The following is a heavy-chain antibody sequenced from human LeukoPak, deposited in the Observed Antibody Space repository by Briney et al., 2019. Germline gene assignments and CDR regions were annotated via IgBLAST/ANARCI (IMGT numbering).Heavy chain of an antibody. CDR2: ISYDGSNK. D-gene: IGHD6-13*01. Sequence: SGGSLRLSCAASGFTFSSYAMHWVRQAPGKGLEWVAVISYDGSNKYYADSVKGRFTISRDNSKNTPYLQMNSLRAEDTAVYYCARDLWAAAASTNWGQGTLVTVSS. V-gene: IGHV3-30-3*01. CDR3: ARDLWAAAASTN. J-gene: IGHJ4*02. CDR1: GFTFSSYA.